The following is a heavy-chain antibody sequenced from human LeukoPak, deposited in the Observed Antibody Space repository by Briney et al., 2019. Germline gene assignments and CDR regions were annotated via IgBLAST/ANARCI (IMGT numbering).Heavy chain of an antibody. CDR3: ARGGYDFWSGYHPLNWFDP. V-gene: IGHV4-34*01. Sequence: SETLSLTCAVYGGSFSGYYWSWIRQPPAKGLEWIGEINHSGSTNYNPSLKSRVTISVDTSKNQFSLKLSSVTAADTAVYYCARGGYDFWSGYHPLNWFDPWGQGTLVTVSS. CDR2: INHSGST. CDR1: GGSFSGYY. D-gene: IGHD3-3*01. J-gene: IGHJ5*02.